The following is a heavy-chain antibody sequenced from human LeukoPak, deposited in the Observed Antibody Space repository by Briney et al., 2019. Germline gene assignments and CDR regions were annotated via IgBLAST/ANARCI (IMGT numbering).Heavy chain of an antibody. CDR2: IYYSGST. Sequence: SETLSLTCAVYGGSISGYYWSWIRQPPGKGLEWIGYIYYSGSTYYNPSLKSRVTISVDTSKNQFSLKLSSVTAADTAVYYCAREVRAGYYFDYWGQGTLVTVSS. CDR3: AREVRAGYYFDY. CDR1: GGSISGYY. D-gene: IGHD3-10*01. J-gene: IGHJ4*02. V-gene: IGHV4-30-4*08.